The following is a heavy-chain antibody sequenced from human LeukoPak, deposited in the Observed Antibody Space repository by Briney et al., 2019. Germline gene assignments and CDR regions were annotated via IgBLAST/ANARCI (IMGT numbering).Heavy chain of an antibody. CDR3: PKDQPTMVRGDPPLYGMDV. Sequence: TGGSLRLSCAASGFTFSSYAMSWVRQAPGKGLEWVSAISGSGGSTYYADSVKGRFTISRDKSKNTLYLQMNSLRAEDTAVYYCPKDQPTMVRGDPPLYGMDVWGQGATVTVAS. D-gene: IGHD3-10*01. CDR2: ISGSGGST. J-gene: IGHJ6*02. V-gene: IGHV3-23*01. CDR1: GFTFSSYA.